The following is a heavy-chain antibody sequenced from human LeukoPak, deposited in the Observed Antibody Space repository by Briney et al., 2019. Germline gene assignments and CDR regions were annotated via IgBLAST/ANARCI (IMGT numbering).Heavy chain of an antibody. J-gene: IGHJ6*04. D-gene: IGHD3-10*02. Sequence: GGSLRHSCAPSGFTLRSYEMNWVRPAPGKGLAWVSYISSSGSTIYYADSVKGRFTISRDNAKNSLYLQRNSLRAEDTAVYYCAELGITMIGGVWGKGTTVTISS. CDR3: AELGITMIGGV. CDR2: ISSSGSTI. CDR1: GFTLRSYE. V-gene: IGHV3-48*03.